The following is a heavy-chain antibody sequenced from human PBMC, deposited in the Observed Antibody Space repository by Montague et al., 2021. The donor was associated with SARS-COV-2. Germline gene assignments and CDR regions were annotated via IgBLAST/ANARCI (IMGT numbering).Heavy chain of an antibody. J-gene: IGHJ5*02. V-gene: IGHV4-39*07. CDR1: GFSLSTSGM. D-gene: IGHD3-22*01. CDR2: INHSGST. CDR3: ARGPRITMIVVVITDIWFDP. Sequence: PALVKPTQTLTLTCTFSGFSLSTSGMCVSWIRQPPGKGLKWIGEINHSGSTNYNPSLKSRVTISVDTSKNQFSLKLSSVTAADTAVYYCARGPRITMIVVVITDIWFDPWGQGTLVTVSS.